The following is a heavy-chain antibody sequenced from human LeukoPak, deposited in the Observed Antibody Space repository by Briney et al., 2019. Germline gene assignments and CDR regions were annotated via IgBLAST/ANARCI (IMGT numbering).Heavy chain of an antibody. D-gene: IGHD3-16*01. V-gene: IGHV3-53*01. Sequence: GGSLRLSYAASGFTVSSNYMSWVRQAPGRGLEWVSVIYSGGDTYYADSVQGRFTISRDNFKNTLYLQMSSLRAEDTAVYYCASGGWLDYWGQGTLVTVSS. CDR2: IYSGGDT. CDR1: GFTVSSNY. CDR3: ASGGWLDY. J-gene: IGHJ4*02.